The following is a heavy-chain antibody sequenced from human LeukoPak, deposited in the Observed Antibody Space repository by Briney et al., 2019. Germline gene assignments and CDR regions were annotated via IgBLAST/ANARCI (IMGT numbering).Heavy chain of an antibody. J-gene: IGHJ6*02. CDR1: GGSISSYY. CDR2: IYYSGST. Sequence: SETLSLTCTVSGGSISSYYWSWIRQPPGKGLEWIGYIYYSGSTNYNPSLKSRVTISVDTSKNQFSLKLSSVTAADTAVYYCARGDYYYGMDVWGQGTTVTVSS. V-gene: IGHV4-59*01. CDR3: ARGDYYYGMDV.